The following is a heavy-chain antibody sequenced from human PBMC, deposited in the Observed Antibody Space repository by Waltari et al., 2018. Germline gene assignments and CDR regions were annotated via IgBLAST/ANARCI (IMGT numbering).Heavy chain of an antibody. V-gene: IGHV4-59*13. Sequence: QVQLHESGPGLVKPSETLSLMCSVSGDPITNYVWTWIRQPPGKGLEWIGSIYYTGSSNYNPSLKSRVSISLDTSRNFFSLQLNSVTAADTAFYYCARGSGTYLPYFDSWGRGALVTVSS. J-gene: IGHJ4*02. CDR1: GDPITNYV. CDR2: IYYTGSS. CDR3: ARGSGTYLPYFDS. D-gene: IGHD3-10*01.